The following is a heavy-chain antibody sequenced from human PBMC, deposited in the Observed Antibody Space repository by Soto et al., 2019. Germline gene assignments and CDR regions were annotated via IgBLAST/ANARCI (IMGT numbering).Heavy chain of an antibody. J-gene: IGHJ4*02. Sequence: SETLPLTCTVSGGSISSYYWSWIRQPPGKGLEWIGYIYYSGSTNYNPSLKSRVTISVDTSKNQFSLKLSSVTAADTAVYYCARDRFHFDFWGQGTLVTVSS. CDR2: IYYSGST. D-gene: IGHD3-10*01. CDR1: GGSISSYY. V-gene: IGHV4-59*01. CDR3: ARDRFHFDF.